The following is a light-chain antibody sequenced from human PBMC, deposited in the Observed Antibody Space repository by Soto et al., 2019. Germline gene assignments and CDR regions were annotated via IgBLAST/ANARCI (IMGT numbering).Light chain of an antibody. Sequence: QSVLTRPPSTSGTPGQRVTISRSGSSSNIGSNTVNWYQHLPGTAPKLLIYSNNQRPSGVPERFSGYKSGTSASLAVSGLQSEDEADYYCAAWDGSLSGYVFGTGTQLTVL. CDR2: SNN. V-gene: IGLV1-44*01. CDR1: SSNIGSNT. CDR3: AAWDGSLSGYV. J-gene: IGLJ1*01.